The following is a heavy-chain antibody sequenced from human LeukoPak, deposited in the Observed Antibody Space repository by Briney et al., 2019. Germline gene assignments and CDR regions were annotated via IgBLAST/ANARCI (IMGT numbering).Heavy chain of an antibody. J-gene: IGHJ4*02. V-gene: IGHV4-34*01. CDR3: ARRSSGWFGGGNYFDY. CDR2: INHSGST. D-gene: IGHD6-19*01. Sequence: SETLSLTCAVYGGSFSGYYWSWIRQPPGKGLEWIGEINHSGSTNYNPSLKSRVTISVDTSKNQFSLKLSSVTAADTAVYYCARRSSGWFGGGNYFDYWGQGTLVTVSS. CDR1: GGSFSGYY.